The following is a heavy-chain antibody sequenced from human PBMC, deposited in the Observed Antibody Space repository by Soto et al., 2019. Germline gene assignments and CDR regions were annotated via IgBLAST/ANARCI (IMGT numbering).Heavy chain of an antibody. Sequence: QVQLVQSGAEVVKPGASVRVSCKTSGHTFTSYGFTWVRQAPGQGLEWMGWISAYNGNTNYAQKFQGRVTMTTDTSTSTAYMELRSLRSDDTAGYYWARALSCSGGSCYFDFWGQGTLVTVSS. J-gene: IGHJ4*02. V-gene: IGHV1-18*01. CDR1: GHTFTSYG. CDR3: ARALSCSGGSCYFDF. D-gene: IGHD2-15*01. CDR2: ISAYNGNT.